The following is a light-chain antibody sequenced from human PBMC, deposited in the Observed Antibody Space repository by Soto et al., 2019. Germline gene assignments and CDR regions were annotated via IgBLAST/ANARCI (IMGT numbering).Light chain of an antibody. V-gene: IGLV2-23*01. CDR1: SSDVGSYNL. CDR2: EGS. CDR3: CSYAIREV. Sequence: QSALTQPASVSGSPGQSITISCTGTSSDVGSYNLVSWYQQHPGKAPKLMIYEGSKRPSGVSNRFSGSKSGNTASLTISGLQAEDEADYYCCSYAIREVFGGGTQLTVL. J-gene: IGLJ2*01.